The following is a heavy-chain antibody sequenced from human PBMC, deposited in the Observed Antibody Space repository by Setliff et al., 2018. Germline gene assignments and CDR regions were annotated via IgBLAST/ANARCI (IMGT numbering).Heavy chain of an antibody. CDR1: GGSISSGSYY. D-gene: IGHD6-13*01. Sequence: PSETLSLTCTVSGGSISSGSYYWSWIRQPAGKGLEWIGHIYTSGSTNYNPSLKSRVTISVDTSKNQFSLKLSFVTAADTAVYYCARYSAAIRYYFDYWGQGTLVTVSS. J-gene: IGHJ4*02. V-gene: IGHV4-61*09. CDR2: IYTSGST. CDR3: ARYSAAIRYYFDY.